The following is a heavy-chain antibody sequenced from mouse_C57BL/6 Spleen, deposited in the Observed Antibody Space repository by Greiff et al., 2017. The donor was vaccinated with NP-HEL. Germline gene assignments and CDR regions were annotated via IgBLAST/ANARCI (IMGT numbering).Heavy chain of an antibody. J-gene: IGHJ4*01. CDR1: GYTFTSYW. Sequence: QVQLQQPGAELVMPGASVKLSCKASGYTFTSYWMHWVKQRPGQGLEWIGEIDPSDSYTNYNQKFKGKSTLTVDKSSSTAYMQLSSLTSEDSAVYYCATGTSDYAMDYWGQGTSVTVSS. D-gene: IGHD4-1*01. CDR2: IDPSDSYT. V-gene: IGHV1-69*01. CDR3: ATGTSDYAMDY.